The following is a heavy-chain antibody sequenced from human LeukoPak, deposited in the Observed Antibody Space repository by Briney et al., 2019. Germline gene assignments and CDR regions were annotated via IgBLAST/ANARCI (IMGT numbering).Heavy chain of an antibody. Sequence: SETLSLTCTVSGGSISGYXWXXIRQPPGXXXXXXXXIYYSGTTNYNPSLXXRVTXXXDTSKNQLSLKLSSVTAADTAVYYCAREPAVDHLSWFDPWGQGTLVTVSS. CDR3: AREPAVDHLSWFDP. D-gene: IGHD6-25*01. CDR2: IYYSGTT. V-gene: IGHV4-59*01. J-gene: IGHJ5*02. CDR1: GGSISGYX.